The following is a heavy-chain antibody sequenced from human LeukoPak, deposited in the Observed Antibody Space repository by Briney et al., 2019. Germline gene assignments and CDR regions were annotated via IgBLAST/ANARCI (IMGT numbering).Heavy chain of an antibody. CDR2: IYYSGST. D-gene: IGHD3-16*02. V-gene: IGHV4-30-4*01. J-gene: IGHJ4*02. CDR3: ARGVLSLANFDY. CDR1: GGSIRSGDYY. Sequence: SQTLSLTCTVSGGSIRSGDYYWSWIRQPPGKGLEWIGYIYYSGSTYYNPSLKSRVTISVDTSKNQFSLKLSSVTAADTAVYYCARGVLSLANFDYWGQGTLVTVSS.